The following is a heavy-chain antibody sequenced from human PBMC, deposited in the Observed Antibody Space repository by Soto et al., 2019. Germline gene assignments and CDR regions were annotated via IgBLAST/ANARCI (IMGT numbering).Heavy chain of an antibody. CDR3: ARGDIVVVPAAERRYYYYGMDV. D-gene: IGHD2-2*01. V-gene: IGHV1-69*01. Sequence: QVQLVQSGAEVKKPGSSVKVSCKASGGTFSSYAISWVRQAPGQGLEWMGGIIPIFGTANYAQKFQGRVTITADESTSTVYMELSSLRSEDTAVYYCARGDIVVVPAAERRYYYYGMDVWGQGTTVTVSS. J-gene: IGHJ6*02. CDR2: IIPIFGTA. CDR1: GGTFSSYA.